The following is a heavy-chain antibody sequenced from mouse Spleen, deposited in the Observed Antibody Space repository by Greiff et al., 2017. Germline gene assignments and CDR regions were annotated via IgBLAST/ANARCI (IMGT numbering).Heavy chain of an antibody. V-gene: IGHV3-6*01. CDR2: ISYDGSN. CDR1: GYSITSGYY. Sequence: EVKLVESGPGLVKPSQSLSLTCSVTGYSITSGYYWNWIRQFPGNKLEWMGYISYDGSNNYNPSLKNRISITRDTSKNQFFLKLNSVTTEDTATYYCAREGLGLGAYWGQGTLVTVSA. J-gene: IGHJ3*01. CDR3: AREGLGLGAY. D-gene: IGHD3-3*01.